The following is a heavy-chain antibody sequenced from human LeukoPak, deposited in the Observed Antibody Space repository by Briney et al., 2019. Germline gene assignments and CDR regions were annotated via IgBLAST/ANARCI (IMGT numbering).Heavy chain of an antibody. V-gene: IGHV3-64D*09. CDR1: GFTFSSYA. CDR3: LRDRVGVSKY. Sequence: GGSLRLSCSASGFTFSSYAMHWVRQAPGKGLQYVSSITSNGDTTYYADSVKGRFTISRDNSKNTLYLQMSRLISEDTAVYYSLRDRVGVSKYWGQGSLVTVSS. J-gene: IGHJ4*02. CDR2: ITSNGDTT. D-gene: IGHD3-16*01.